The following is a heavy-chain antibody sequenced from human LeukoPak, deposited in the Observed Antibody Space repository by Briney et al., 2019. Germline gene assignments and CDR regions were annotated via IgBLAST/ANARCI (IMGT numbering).Heavy chain of an antibody. CDR1: GGSFSSGGFS. V-gene: IGHV4-30-2*01. CDR3: AREGYFYGMDV. CDR2: ISHTGST. Sequence: PSETLSLTCAVSGGSFSSGGFSWRWIRQPPGKGLECIGSISHTGSTYYNPSLKSRVTISVDSSKNQFSLKLSSVTAADTAVYSCAREGYFYGMDVWGQGTTVTVSS. J-gene: IGHJ6*02. D-gene: IGHD2/OR15-2a*01.